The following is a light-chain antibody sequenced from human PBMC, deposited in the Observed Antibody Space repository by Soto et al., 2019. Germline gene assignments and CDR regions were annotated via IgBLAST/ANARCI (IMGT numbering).Light chain of an antibody. CDR2: EVS. V-gene: IGLV2-14*01. CDR3: SSYTISSTYV. Sequence: QSALTQPASVSGSPGQSITSSCTGTSSDVGGYDYVSWYQQHPGKAPKLMIYEVSNRPSGASNRFSGSKSGSTASLTISGLQAEDEADYYGSSYTISSTYVFRTGTKVTVL. CDR1: SSDVGGYDY. J-gene: IGLJ1*01.